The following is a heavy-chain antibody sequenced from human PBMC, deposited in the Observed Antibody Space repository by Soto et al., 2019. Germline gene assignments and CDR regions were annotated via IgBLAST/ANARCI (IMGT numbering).Heavy chain of an antibody. V-gene: IGHV3-23*01. CDR2: ISGSGGST. J-gene: IGHJ4*02. CDR3: AKGMCSGGSCSLDY. Sequence: GGSLRLSCAAAGFTFSSYAMSWVRQAPGKGLEWVSAISGSGGSTYYADSVKGRFTISRDNSKNTLYLQMNSLRVEDTAVYYCAKGMCSGGSCSLDYWGQGTLVTVSS. CDR1: GFTFSSYA. D-gene: IGHD2-15*01.